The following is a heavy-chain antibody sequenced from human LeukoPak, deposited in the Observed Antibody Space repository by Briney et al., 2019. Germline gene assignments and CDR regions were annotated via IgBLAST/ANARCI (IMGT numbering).Heavy chain of an antibody. J-gene: IGHJ6*02. CDR3: ARDYPYYYGSGSFGSGMDV. D-gene: IGHD3-10*01. V-gene: IGHV1-18*01. CDR2: ISAYNGNT. CDR1: GYTFTSYG. Sequence: GASVTVSCKASGYTFTSYGISWVRQAHGQGIEWLGWISAYNGNTNYAQKLQGRVTMTTHTSTSTAYMELRSLRSDDTAVYYCARDYPYYYGSGSFGSGMDVWGQGTTVTVSS.